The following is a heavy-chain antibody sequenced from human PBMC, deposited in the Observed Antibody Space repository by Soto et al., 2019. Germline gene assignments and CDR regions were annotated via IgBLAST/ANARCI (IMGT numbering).Heavy chain of an antibody. D-gene: IGHD1-1*01. CDR2: INQDGNED. CDR1: GFTFSSYW. Sequence: VRLSCAASGFTFSSYWMNWVRQAPGKGLEWVANINQDGNEDNLLDSVKGRFTISRDNAKNSLFLQMNSLRVDDTAVYYCARTGDGHHDFLDYWGQGALVTVSS. V-gene: IGHV3-7*01. J-gene: IGHJ4*02. CDR3: ARTGDGHHDFLDY.